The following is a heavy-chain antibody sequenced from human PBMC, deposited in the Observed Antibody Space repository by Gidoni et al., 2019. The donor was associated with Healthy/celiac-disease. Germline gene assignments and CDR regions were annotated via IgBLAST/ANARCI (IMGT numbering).Heavy chain of an antibody. CDR2: ISYDGSNK. D-gene: IGHD3-3*01. Sequence: QVQLVESGGGVVQPGRSLRLSCAASGFTFSSYGMHWVRQAPGKGLEWVAVISYDGSNKYYADSVKGRLTISRDNSKNTRYLQMNSLRAEDTAVYYWSKDQSPHYYDFWSGYWPTGYYYGMDVWGQGTTVTVSS. CDR3: SKDQSPHYYDFWSGYWPTGYYYGMDV. V-gene: IGHV3-30*18. J-gene: IGHJ6*02. CDR1: GFTFSSYG.